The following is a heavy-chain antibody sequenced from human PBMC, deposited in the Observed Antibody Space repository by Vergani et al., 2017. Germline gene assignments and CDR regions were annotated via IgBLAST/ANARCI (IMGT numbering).Heavy chain of an antibody. D-gene: IGHD3-22*01. CDR3: ARMGGYDEGDAFRIGYFDS. CDR2: IYSTGST. V-gene: IGHV4-31*03. Sequence: QVQLQESGPGLVKPSQTLSLTCSVSGDSISSGVYYWNWIRHHPGKGLEWIGYIYSTGSTHHNPSLRRRINMSVDTSKNQFSLKLNSVTAADTAMYYCARMGGYDEGDAFRIGYFDSWGPGILVTGSS. CDR1: GDSISSGVYY. J-gene: IGHJ4*02.